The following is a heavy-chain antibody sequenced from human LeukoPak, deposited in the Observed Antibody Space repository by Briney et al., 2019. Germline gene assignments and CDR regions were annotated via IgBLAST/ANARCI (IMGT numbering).Heavy chain of an antibody. CDR2: IYSGGST. J-gene: IGHJ4*02. CDR1: GFTVSSNY. Sequence: PGGSLRLSCAASGFTVSSNYMTCVRQAPGKGLEWVSAIYSGGSTYYADSVKGRFTISRDNPKNTLYLQMNSLRAEDTAVYYCARDLASWGQGTLVTVSS. CDR3: ARDLAS. V-gene: IGHV3-53*01.